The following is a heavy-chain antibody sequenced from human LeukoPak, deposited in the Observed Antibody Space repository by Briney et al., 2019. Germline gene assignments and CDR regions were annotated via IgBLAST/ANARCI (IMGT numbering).Heavy chain of an antibody. CDR2: MNPNSGNT. J-gene: IGHJ3*02. V-gene: IGHV1-8*01. CDR3: ASRGIGYSSSWLGAFDI. Sequence: GASVKVSCKASGYTFTSYDINWVRQATGQGLEWMGWMNPNSGNTGYAQKFQGRVTMTRDTSISTAYMELSRLRSDDTAVYYCASRGIGYSSSWLGAFDIWGQGTMVTVSS. CDR1: GYTFTSYD. D-gene: IGHD6-13*01.